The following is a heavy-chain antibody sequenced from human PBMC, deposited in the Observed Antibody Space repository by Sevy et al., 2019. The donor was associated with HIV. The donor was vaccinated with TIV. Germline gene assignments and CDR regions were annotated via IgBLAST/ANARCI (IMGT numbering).Heavy chain of an antibody. D-gene: IGHD6-19*01. CDR3: AKGLVLSRVWGGHYYFDY. V-gene: IGHV3-23*01. Sequence: GGSLRLSCAASGFTFSSYAMSWVRQAPGKGLEWVSTISGSGGSPYYADSVKGRFTISRDNSKNTLYLQMNSLRAEDTAVYYCAKGLVLSRVWGGHYYFDYWGQGTMVTVSS. J-gene: IGHJ4*02. CDR2: ISGSGGSP. CDR1: GFTFSSYA.